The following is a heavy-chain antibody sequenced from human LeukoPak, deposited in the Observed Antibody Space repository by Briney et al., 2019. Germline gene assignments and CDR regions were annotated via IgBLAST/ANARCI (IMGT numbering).Heavy chain of an antibody. Sequence: ASVKVSFKTSGYTFTKYLIHWVRQAPGQGLEWMGTINPQGDITNYAQRFQGRITLTEDTSTSTVYMELSSLTSEDTAVYYCARPSYCVADNCGYWLDPWGPGTLVTVSS. CDR3: ARPSYCVADNCGYWLDP. CDR1: GYTFTKYL. CDR2: INPQGDIT. V-gene: IGHV1-46*01. J-gene: IGHJ5*02. D-gene: IGHD2-21*01.